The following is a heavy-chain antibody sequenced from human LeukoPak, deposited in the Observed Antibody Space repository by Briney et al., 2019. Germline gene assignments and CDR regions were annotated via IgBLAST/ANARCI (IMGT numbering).Heavy chain of an antibody. CDR3: ARVTTLGARIIDY. Sequence: GGSLRLSCAASGFTVSSDYMSWVRQAPGKGLEWVSIIYTGGGTYYADSVKGRFTIPRDSSKNTLHLQMNSLRTEDTAVYYCARVTTLGARIIDYWGQGTLVTVSS. CDR2: IYTGGGT. D-gene: IGHD1-26*01. J-gene: IGHJ4*02. CDR1: GFTVSSDY. V-gene: IGHV3-66*02.